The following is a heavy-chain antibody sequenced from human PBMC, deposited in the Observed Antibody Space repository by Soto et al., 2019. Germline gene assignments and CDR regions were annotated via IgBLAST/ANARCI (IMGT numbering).Heavy chain of an antibody. CDR2: ISTFHGNT. V-gene: IGHV1-18*01. Sequence: ASVKVSCKASGYTFTNQGISWVRQVPGQGLEWVGWISTFHGNTDYAQKFQGRVTLTTDTSTRTAYMELTSLRSDDTAVYYCACATSISSYRTFDIWGQGTMVTVSS. CDR1: GYTFTNQG. CDR3: ACATSISSYRTFDI. D-gene: IGHD2-2*01. J-gene: IGHJ3*02.